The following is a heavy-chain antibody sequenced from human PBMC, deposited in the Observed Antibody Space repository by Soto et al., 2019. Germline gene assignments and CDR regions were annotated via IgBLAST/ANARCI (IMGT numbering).Heavy chain of an antibody. CDR1: GFKFNTYA. CDR3: ARDGYDSEASNGGWFDP. Sequence: QVQLVESGGGVVQPGGSLRLSCAASGFKFNTYAMHWFRQAPGKGLEWVADISYDGNKKYYADSVKGRFTISRDNSKNPLYLQMNSLRTEDTAIYYCARDGYDSEASNGGWFDPWGQGTLATVSS. D-gene: IGHD6-19*01. J-gene: IGHJ5*02. CDR2: ISYDGNKK. V-gene: IGHV3-30-3*01.